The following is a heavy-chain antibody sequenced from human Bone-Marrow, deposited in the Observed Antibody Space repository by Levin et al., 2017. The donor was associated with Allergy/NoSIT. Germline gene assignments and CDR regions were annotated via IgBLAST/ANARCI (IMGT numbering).Heavy chain of an antibody. Sequence: GASVKVSCKASGGTFRTYGINWVRQAPGQGLEWMGGIIPIYGIPNYAQRLQGRVTITADESTTTPYMELTSLRSEDTAVYYCASQGYCSSPSCPSYYWGQGTLVTVSS. CDR1: GGTFRTYG. D-gene: IGHD2-2*01. J-gene: IGHJ4*02. CDR2: IIPIYGIP. V-gene: IGHV1-69*13. CDR3: ASQGYCSSPSCPSYY.